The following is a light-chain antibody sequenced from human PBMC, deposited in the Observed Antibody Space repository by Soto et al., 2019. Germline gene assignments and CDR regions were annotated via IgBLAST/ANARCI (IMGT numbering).Light chain of an antibody. CDR2: GAS. CDR3: QQYNNWPPIT. J-gene: IGKJ5*01. V-gene: IGKV3-15*01. Sequence: EIVMRQSPATLSVSPGERATLSCRASQSVSSNLAWYQQKPGQAPRLLIYGASTRATGIPARFSGSGSGTEFTLTISSLQSEDFAVYYYQQYNNWPPITIGQWTRLEIK. CDR1: QSVSSN.